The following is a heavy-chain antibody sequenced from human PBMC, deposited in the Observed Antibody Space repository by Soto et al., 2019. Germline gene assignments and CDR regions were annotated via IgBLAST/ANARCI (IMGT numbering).Heavy chain of an antibody. CDR2: ISSSSSTI. Sequence: PGGSLRLSCAASGFTFSSYSMNWVRQAPGKGLEWVSYISSSSSTIYYADSVKGRLTISRDNAKNSLYLQMNSLRAEDTAVYYCARDPLRYYDILTGYIPSWGQGTLVTVSS. CDR1: GFTFSSYS. CDR3: ARDPLRYYDILTGYIPS. V-gene: IGHV3-48*01. J-gene: IGHJ4*02. D-gene: IGHD3-9*01.